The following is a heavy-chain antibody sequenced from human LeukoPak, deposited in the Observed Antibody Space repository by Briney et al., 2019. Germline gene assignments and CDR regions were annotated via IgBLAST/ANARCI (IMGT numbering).Heavy chain of an antibody. D-gene: IGHD4-17*01. CDR1: GFTFNSYV. V-gene: IGHV3-23*01. J-gene: IGHJ4*02. CDR2: ITGTGSST. Sequence: GGSLRLSCAASGFTFNSYVLTWVRQAPGKGLEWVSAITGTGSSTYYADSVKGRFTISRDNSKNTLYLQMDSLRAEDTAVYYCAKVRVRWVTTATTFDYWGQGTLVTVSS. CDR3: AKVRVRWVTTATTFDY.